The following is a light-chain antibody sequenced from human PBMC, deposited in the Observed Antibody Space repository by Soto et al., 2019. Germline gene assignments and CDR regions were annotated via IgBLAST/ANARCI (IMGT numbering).Light chain of an antibody. CDR3: RQYGRSLEFA. Sequence: DIQLTQSPSFLSASVGDRVTITCRASQGIRSYLAWYQQRPGKAPELLIYGASTLRPGGASRFSGSGSGTEFTLTISSLQPEDFAVYYCRQYGRSLEFAVGGGTKVDIK. CDR2: GAS. V-gene: IGKV1-9*01. J-gene: IGKJ4*01. CDR1: QGIRSY.